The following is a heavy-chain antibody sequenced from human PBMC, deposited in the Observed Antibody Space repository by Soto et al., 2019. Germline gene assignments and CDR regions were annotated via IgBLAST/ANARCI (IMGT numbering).Heavy chain of an antibody. Sequence: SETLSLTCTVSGGSISSYYWSWIRQPPGKGLEWIGYIYYSGSTDYNPSLKSRVTISVDTSKNQFSLKLSSVTAADTAVYYCAGLYDSSGYPFDSWGHGTLVTVS. CDR2: IYYSGST. J-gene: IGHJ4*01. CDR1: GGSISSYY. D-gene: IGHD3-22*01. CDR3: AGLYDSSGYPFDS. V-gene: IGHV4-59*01.